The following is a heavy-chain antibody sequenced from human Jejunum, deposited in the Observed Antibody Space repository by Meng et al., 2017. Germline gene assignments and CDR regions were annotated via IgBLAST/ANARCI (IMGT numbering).Heavy chain of an antibody. J-gene: IGHJ4*02. CDR3: VTVRGNYFDY. CDR1: GLIFNTHA. V-gene: IGHV3-23*01. CDR2: ITGTSGTT. Sequence: GESLKISFAGSGLIFNTHAMSWVRQAPGKGLEWVSAITGTSGTTYYADSVKGRFTISRDNSKSTLYLQMNSLRADDTGVYYCVTVRGNYFDYWGQGTLVTVSS. D-gene: IGHD3-10*01.